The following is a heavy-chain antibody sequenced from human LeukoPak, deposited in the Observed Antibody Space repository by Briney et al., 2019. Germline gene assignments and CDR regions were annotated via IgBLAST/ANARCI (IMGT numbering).Heavy chain of an antibody. Sequence: SETLSLTCTVSGGSISSGDYYWSWIRQPPGKGLEWIGSIYYSGSTYYNPSLKSRVTISVDTSKNQFSLKLNSVTAADTAVYYCGRIAAAAIADYWGQGILVTVSS. CDR1: GGSISSGDYY. CDR2: IYYSGST. V-gene: IGHV4-39*01. CDR3: GRIAAAAIADY. D-gene: IGHD6-13*01. J-gene: IGHJ4*02.